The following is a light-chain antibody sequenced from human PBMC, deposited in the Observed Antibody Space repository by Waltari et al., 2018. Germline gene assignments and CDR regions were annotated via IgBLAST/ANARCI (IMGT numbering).Light chain of an antibody. CDR1: QGIRSW. J-gene: IGKJ2*01. CDR3: MQATHKQYA. V-gene: IGKV1-12*01. Sequence: DIQMTQSPPSVSASVGDRVTITCRASQGIRSWLSWYQQKPGKAPKLLIYATSNLQSGVPSRFSGSGSGTEFTLKISRVEAEDVGVYYCMQATHKQYAFGQGTKLEIK. CDR2: ATS.